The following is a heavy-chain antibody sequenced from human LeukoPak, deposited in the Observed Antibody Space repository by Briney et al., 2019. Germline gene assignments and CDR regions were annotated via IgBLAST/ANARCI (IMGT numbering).Heavy chain of an antibody. CDR3: AKLPAADYYYYGMDV. CDR1: GFTFSSYA. CDR2: ISGSGGST. J-gene: IGHJ6*02. Sequence: PGGSLRLSCAASGFTFSSYAMSWVRQAPGKGLEWVPAISGSGGSTYYADSVKGRLTISRDNSKNTLYLQMNSLRAEDTAVYYCAKLPAADYYYYGMDVWGQGTTVTVSS. D-gene: IGHD2-2*01. V-gene: IGHV3-23*01.